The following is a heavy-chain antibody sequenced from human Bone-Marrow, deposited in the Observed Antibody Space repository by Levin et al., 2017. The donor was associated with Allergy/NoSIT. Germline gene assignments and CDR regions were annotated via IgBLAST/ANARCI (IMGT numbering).Heavy chain of an antibody. CDR2: ISGSGDST. CDR3: AAPLLSSYYYYYGMDV. J-gene: IGHJ6*02. Sequence: SCAASGFTFSNYAMSWVRQAPGKGLEWVSAISGSGDSTYYAVSVKGRFTLSRDNSKNTLYLQMDSLIAEDTAVYYCAAPLLSSYYYYYGMDVWGQGTTVTVSS. V-gene: IGHV3-23*01. CDR1: GFTFSNYA.